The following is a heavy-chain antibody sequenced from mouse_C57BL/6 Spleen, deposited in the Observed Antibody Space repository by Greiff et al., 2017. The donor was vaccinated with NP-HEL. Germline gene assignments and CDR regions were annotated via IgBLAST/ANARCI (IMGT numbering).Heavy chain of an antibody. Sequence: VQLQQSGAELVRPGTSVKVSCKASGYAFTNYLIEWVKQRPGQGLEWIGVINPGSGGTNYNEKFKGKATLTADKSSSTAYMQLSSLTSEDSAVYFCASSITTVVAGDFDYWGQGTTLTVSS. CDR2: INPGSGGT. V-gene: IGHV1-54*01. D-gene: IGHD1-1*01. CDR1: GYAFTNYL. CDR3: ASSITTVVAGDFDY. J-gene: IGHJ2*01.